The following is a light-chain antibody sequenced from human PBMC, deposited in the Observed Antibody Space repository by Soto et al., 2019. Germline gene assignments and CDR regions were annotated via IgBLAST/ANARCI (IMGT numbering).Light chain of an antibody. V-gene: IGKV3-15*01. CDR1: QSVTSN. CDR3: QHYNTWPPIT. J-gene: IGKJ5*01. CDR2: GAS. Sequence: EIVMTQSPATLSVSPGERATLSCRASQSVTSNLAWYQQKPGQAPRLLIYGASTRATGIPARFSGSGSGTEFNLTISSLQSEDFAVYYCQHYNTWPPITFGQGTRLEIK.